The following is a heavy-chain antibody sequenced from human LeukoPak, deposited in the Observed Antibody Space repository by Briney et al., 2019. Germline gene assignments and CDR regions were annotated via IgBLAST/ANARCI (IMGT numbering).Heavy chain of an antibody. J-gene: IGHJ5*02. CDR1: GDSVSSNSAA. V-gene: IGHV6-1*01. CDR2: TYYRSNRSKWYY. D-gene: IGHD6-19*01. CDR3: ARENGSVVWLNRRLGWFDP. Sequence: SQTLSLTCAISGDSVSSNSAAWNWIRQSPSRGLEWLGRTYYRSNRSKWYYEYAVSVKSRVTINPDTSRNQFSLQLHSVTPEDTAVYYCARENGSVVWLNRRLGWFDPWGQGTLVTVSP.